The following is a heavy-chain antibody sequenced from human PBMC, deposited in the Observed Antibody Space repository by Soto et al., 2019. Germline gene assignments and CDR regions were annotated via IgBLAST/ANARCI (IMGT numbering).Heavy chain of an antibody. CDR2: INPNSGGT. Sequence: ASVKVSCKASGYTFTVYSMHWLRQAPGQGLEWMGWINPNSGGTNYAQKFQGWVTMTRDTSISTAYMELSRLRSDDTAVYYCARPGRSIAVAGFDYWGQGTLVTVSS. D-gene: IGHD6-19*01. CDR3: ARPGRSIAVAGFDY. J-gene: IGHJ4*02. V-gene: IGHV1-2*04. CDR1: GYTFTVYS.